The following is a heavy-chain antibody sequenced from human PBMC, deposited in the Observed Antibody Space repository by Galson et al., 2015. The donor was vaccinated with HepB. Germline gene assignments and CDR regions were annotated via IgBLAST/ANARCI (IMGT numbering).Heavy chain of an antibody. D-gene: IGHD5-18*01. V-gene: IGHV1-46*01. J-gene: IGHJ5*02. CDR2: INPSGGST. Sequence: SVKVSCKASEYTFTSYYMHWVRQAPGRGLEWMGIINPSGGSTSYTQKFQGRLTMTRDTSTSTVYMELTSLRSEDTAVYYCATGPAAMLTGWFDPWGQGTLVTVSS. CDR3: ATGPAAMLTGWFDP. CDR1: EYTFTSYY.